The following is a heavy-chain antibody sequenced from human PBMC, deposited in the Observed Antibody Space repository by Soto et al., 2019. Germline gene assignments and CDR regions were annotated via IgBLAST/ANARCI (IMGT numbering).Heavy chain of an antibody. CDR3: AKDRRGYCSSTSCYDYFDY. V-gene: IGHV3-30*18. J-gene: IGHJ4*02. CDR2: ISYDGSNK. Sequence: GGSLRLSCAASGFTFSSYGMHWVRQAPCKGLEWVAVISYDGSNKYYADSVKGRFTISRDNSKNTLYLQMNSPRAEDTAVYYCAKDRRGYCSSTSCYDYFDYWGQGTLVTVSS. D-gene: IGHD2-2*01. CDR1: GFTFSSYG.